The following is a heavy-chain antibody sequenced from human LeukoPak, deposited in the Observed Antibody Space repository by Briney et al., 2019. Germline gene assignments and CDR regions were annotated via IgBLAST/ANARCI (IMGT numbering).Heavy chain of an antibody. Sequence: GGSLRLSCAASGFTFSSYGMHWVRQAPGKGLEWVAFIRYDGSNKYYADSVKGRFTISRDNSKNTLYLQMNSLRAEDTAVYYCAKRGMRADWFDPWGQGTLVTVSS. J-gene: IGHJ5*02. V-gene: IGHV3-30*02. CDR2: IRYDGSNK. CDR1: GFTFSSYG. D-gene: IGHD3-10*01. CDR3: AKRGMRADWFDP.